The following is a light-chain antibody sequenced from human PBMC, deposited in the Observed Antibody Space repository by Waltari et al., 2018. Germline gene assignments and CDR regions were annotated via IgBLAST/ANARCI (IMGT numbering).Light chain of an antibody. V-gene: IGLV2-14*03. CDR3: SSYTSSSTRV. J-gene: IGLJ1*01. CDR2: DVS. CDR1: SSDVGGYNY. Sequence: QSALTQPASVSGSPGQSITISCTGTSSDVGGYNYVPWYQQYPGKAPKLMIFDVSNRPSGVSNRFSGSKSGNTASLTISGLQAEDEADYYCSSYTSSSTRVFGSGTTVTVL.